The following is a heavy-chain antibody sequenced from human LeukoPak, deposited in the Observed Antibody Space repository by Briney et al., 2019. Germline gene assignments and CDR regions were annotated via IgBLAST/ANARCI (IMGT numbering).Heavy chain of an antibody. CDR2: IIPIFGTA. Sequence: GASVKVSCKASGGTFSSYAISWVRQAPGQGLEWMGGIIPIFGTANYAQKFQGRVTITADESTSTAYMELSSLRSEGTAVYYCARDCEWLRDYYYGMDVWGQGTTVTVSS. V-gene: IGHV1-69*13. CDR3: ARDCEWLRDYYYGMDV. CDR1: GGTFSSYA. J-gene: IGHJ6*02. D-gene: IGHD5-12*01.